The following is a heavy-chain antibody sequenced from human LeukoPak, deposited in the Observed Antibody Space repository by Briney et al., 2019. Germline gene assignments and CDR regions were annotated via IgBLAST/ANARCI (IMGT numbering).Heavy chain of an antibody. CDR2: IRYDGSNK. CDR1: GFTFSSYG. J-gene: IGHJ4*02. Sequence: GGSLRLSCAASGFTFSSYGMHWVRQAPGKGLEWVAFIRYDGSNKYSADSVKGRFTISRDNSKNTLYLQMNSLRAEDTAVYYCAKNRGYYYDDSGYSGWGQGTLVTVSS. D-gene: IGHD3-22*01. CDR3: AKNRGYYYDDSGYSG. V-gene: IGHV3-30*02.